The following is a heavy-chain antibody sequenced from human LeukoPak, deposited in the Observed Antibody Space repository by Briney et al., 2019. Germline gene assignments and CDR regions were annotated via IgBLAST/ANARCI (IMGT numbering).Heavy chain of an antibody. D-gene: IGHD2-21*02. V-gene: IGHV3-74*01. CDR2: IKSDVRST. CDR1: GFTFSTSW. J-gene: IGHJ4*02. Sequence: GGSLRLSCAASGFTFSTSWMHWVRQAPRKGLVWVARIKSDVRSTDYADSVKGRFTISRDDANNILYLQMNSLRAEDTAVYYCTAIRPDYWGQGTVVTVSS. CDR3: TAIRPDY.